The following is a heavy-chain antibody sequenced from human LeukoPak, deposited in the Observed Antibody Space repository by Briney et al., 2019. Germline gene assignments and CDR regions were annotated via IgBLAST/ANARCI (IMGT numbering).Heavy chain of an antibody. J-gene: IGHJ5*02. CDR2: INIEGTII. D-gene: IGHD7-27*01. V-gene: IGHV3-74*01. CDR3: VRALGDA. Sequence: GGSLRLSCAASGFSLRTSWMHWVRQVPGEGLVWVARINIEGTIISYADSVKGRFTISRDNAKNTLYLQMNRLRAEDTAVYYCVRALGDAWGQGTLVTVSS. CDR1: GFSLRTSW.